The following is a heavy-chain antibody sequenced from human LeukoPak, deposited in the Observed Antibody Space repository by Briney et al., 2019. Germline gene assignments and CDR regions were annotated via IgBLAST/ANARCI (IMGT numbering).Heavy chain of an antibody. V-gene: IGHV4-59*01. CDR2: IYYSGST. J-gene: IGHJ4*02. CDR3: ARGPFVYYGSGSPGYFDY. D-gene: IGHD3-10*01. Sequence: NPSETLSLTCAVSGGSISSYYWSCIRQPPGKGLEWIGYIYYSGSTNYNPSLKSRVTISVDTSKNQFSLKLSSVTAADTAVYYCARGPFVYYGSGSPGYFDYWGQGTLVTVSS. CDR1: GGSISSYY.